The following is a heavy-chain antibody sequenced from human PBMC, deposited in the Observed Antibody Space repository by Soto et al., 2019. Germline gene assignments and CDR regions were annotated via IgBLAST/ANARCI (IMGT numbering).Heavy chain of an antibody. D-gene: IGHD6-13*01. Sequence: QVQLVQSGAGVKKPGASVKVSCKASGYTFTSYGVHWVRQAPGQMLEWMGWINPDNGNTKYSQKFQGRVTIIRDTFASTAYMELSSLRSEDTAVYYCARDGDSSSWYVDYYYGMDVWGQGTTVTVSS. CDR1: GYTFTSYG. V-gene: IGHV1-3*01. CDR3: ARDGDSSSWYVDYYYGMDV. J-gene: IGHJ6*02. CDR2: INPDNGNT.